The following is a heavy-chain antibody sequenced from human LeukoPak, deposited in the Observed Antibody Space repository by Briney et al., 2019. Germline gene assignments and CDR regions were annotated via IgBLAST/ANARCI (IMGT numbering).Heavy chain of an antibody. CDR3: ARGDGYSRFDY. Sequence: SETLSLTCAVYGGSFSGYYWSWIRQPPGKGLEWIGEINHSGSTNYNPSLKSRVTISVDTSKNQFSLKLSSVTAADTAVYYCARGDGYSRFDYWGQGTLVTVSS. CDR1: GGSFSGYY. J-gene: IGHJ4*02. D-gene: IGHD3-22*01. V-gene: IGHV4-34*01. CDR2: INHSGST.